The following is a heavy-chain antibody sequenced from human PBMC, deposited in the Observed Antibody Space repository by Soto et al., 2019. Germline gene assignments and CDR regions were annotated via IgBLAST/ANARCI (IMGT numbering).Heavy chain of an antibody. CDR2: IGVGGDT. CDR3: ARYLGDYSGNWFDP. Sequence: EVQLVESGGGLVQPGGSLRLSCAASGFIFSNYDMHWVRQVTGKGLEWVSSIGVGGDTYYAGSVKGRFTISRENAKNSFYLQMNSLRAEDTAVYYCARYLGDYSGNWFDPWGQGTLVTVSS. J-gene: IGHJ5*02. CDR1: GFIFSNYD. D-gene: IGHD4-17*01. V-gene: IGHV3-13*01.